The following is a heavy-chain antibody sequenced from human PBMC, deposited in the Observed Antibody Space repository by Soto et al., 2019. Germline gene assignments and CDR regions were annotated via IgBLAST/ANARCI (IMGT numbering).Heavy chain of an antibody. J-gene: IGHJ4*02. V-gene: IGHV1-18*01. CDR2: ISAYNGNT. CDR1: GYTFTSYG. D-gene: IGHD1-26*01. Sequence: ASVKVSCKASGYTFTSYGISWVRQAPGQGLEWMGWISAYNGNTNYAQKLQGRVTMTTDTSTSTAYMKLRSLRSDDTAVYYCARDDSGFSGSHYIDYFNYWGQGALVTVSS. CDR3: ARDDSGFSGSHYIDYFNY.